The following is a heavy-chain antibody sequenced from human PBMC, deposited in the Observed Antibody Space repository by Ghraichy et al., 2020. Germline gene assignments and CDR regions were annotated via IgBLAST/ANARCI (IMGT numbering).Heavy chain of an antibody. D-gene: IGHD2-15*01. CDR1: GGSFSGYY. V-gene: IGHV4-34*01. J-gene: IGHJ5*02. Sequence: SETLSLTCAVYGGSFSGYYWSWIRQPPGKGLEWIGEINHSGSTNYNPSLKSRVTISLDTSKNQFSLKLSSVTAADTAVYYCARVLGVVVVAATRRNWFDPWGQGTLVTVSS. CDR2: INHSGST. CDR3: ARVLGVVVVAATRRNWFDP.